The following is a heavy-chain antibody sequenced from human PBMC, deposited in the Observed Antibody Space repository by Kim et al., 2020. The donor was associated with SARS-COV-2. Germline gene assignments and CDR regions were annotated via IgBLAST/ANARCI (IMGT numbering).Heavy chain of an antibody. Sequence: GGSLRLSCAASGFSVNNSYMSWVRQAPGKGLEWVSVIYSSGTTYYADSVKGRFTISRANSRNTLYLQMNSLRVGDTAVYHCARDPGYSSGWVEFDPWG. CDR1: GFSVNNSY. V-gene: IGHV3-53*01. J-gene: IGHJ5*02. CDR3: ARDPGYSSGWVEFDP. D-gene: IGHD6-19*01. CDR2: IYSSGTT.